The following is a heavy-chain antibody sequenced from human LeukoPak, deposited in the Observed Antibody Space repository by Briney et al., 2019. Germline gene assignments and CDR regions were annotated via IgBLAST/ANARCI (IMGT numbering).Heavy chain of an antibody. CDR1: GFIFSNYW. D-gene: IGHD3-10*01. J-gene: IGHJ6*03. CDR3: AREGTLYGSGSYYNRLWGSYYYYMDV. CDR2: IKQDGSET. V-gene: IGHV3-7*03. Sequence: GGSLRLSCATSGFIFSNYWMSWVRQAPGKGLEWVANIKQDGSETYYVDSVKGRFTISRDDAKNSLYLQMNSLRAEDTAVYYCAREGTLYGSGSYYNRLWGSYYYYMDVWGKGTTVTISS.